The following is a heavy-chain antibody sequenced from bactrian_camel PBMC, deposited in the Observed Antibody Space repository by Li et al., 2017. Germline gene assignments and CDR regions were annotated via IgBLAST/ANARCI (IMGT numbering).Heavy chain of an antibody. CDR1: GFRFADYA. CDR3: ASDPNGLGFTY. J-gene: IGHJ4*01. V-gene: IGHV3S31*01. Sequence: DVQLVESGGGSAETGGSLRVSCRASGFRFADYALGWFRQALGHEREGVAAIDAVFAATYHADSVKGRFTISQDNAKRTLYLQMNSLKPEDTAMYYCASDPNGLGFTYWGQGTQVTVS. D-gene: IGHD1*01. CDR2: IDAVFAAT.